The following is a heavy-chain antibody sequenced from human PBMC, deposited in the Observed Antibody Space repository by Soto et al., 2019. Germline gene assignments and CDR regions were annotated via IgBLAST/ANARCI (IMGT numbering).Heavy chain of an antibody. Sequence: GESLKISCKGSGYSFTSYWIGWVRQMPGKGLEWMGIIYPGDSDTRYSPSFQGQVTISADKSISTAYLQWSSLKASDTAMYYCARLVTMVRGVISFGYWGQGTLVTVSS. CDR3: ARLVTMVRGVISFGY. J-gene: IGHJ4*02. V-gene: IGHV5-51*01. CDR1: GYSFTSYW. D-gene: IGHD3-10*01. CDR2: IYPGDSDT.